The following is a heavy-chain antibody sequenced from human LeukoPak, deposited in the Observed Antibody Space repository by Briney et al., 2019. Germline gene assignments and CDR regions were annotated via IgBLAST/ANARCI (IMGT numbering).Heavy chain of an antibody. CDR1: GGSISSSTYY. CDR2: FYYNGNA. CDR3: ARGVDYNTYYFDS. D-gene: IGHD4-11*01. J-gene: IGHJ4*02. V-gene: IGHV4-61*01. Sequence: SETLSLTCSVSGGSISSSTYYWSWIRQSLGKGLEWIGYFYYNGNANYNPSLKSRVTVSVDSSKNQVSLKLTSVTAADTAVYYCARGVDYNTYYFDSWGQGTLVTVSS.